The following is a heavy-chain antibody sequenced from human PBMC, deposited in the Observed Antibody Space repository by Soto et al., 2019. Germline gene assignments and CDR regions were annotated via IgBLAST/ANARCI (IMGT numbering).Heavy chain of an antibody. J-gene: IGHJ4*02. CDR2: INPSSGST. Sequence: QVQLVQSEAEVKKPGASVKVSCKASGYTFTSYYIHCVRQAPGQGLEWMGIINPSSGSTNYAQKFQGRLTMTRDTSTTTVSMELRRPTSDDTAVDYSARVHGMVAACRAPFVSGCQGARVTVTS. CDR1: GYTFTSYY. V-gene: IGHV1-46*03. D-gene: IGHD1-26*01. CDR3: ARVHGMVAACRAPFVS.